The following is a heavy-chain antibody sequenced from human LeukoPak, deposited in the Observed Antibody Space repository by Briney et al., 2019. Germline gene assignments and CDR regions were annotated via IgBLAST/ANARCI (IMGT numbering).Heavy chain of an antibody. J-gene: IGHJ3*01. CDR3: ARGNPNRNGLDL. D-gene: IGHD1-14*01. CDR1: GFTWSSYL. Sequence: PGRPLRLSCAASGFTWSSYLMSSGRQAPGRGLEWVANIKKDGREENYLYSVKGRFTVSRDNAKNSLVLQMNSLRGEDTAVYYCARGNPNRNGLDLWGQGTMVTISS. CDR2: IKKDGREE. V-gene: IGHV3-7*01.